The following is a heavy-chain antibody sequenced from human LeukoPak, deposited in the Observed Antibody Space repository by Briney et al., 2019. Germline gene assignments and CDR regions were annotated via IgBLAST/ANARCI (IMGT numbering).Heavy chain of an antibody. CDR1: GGSFSRYY. D-gene: IGHD1-26*01. CDR3: ARRIVGATKSCFDY. J-gene: IGHJ4*02. CDR2: IYYSGST. Sequence: SETLSLTCRVSGGSFSRYYWSWIRQPPGKGLEWIGYIYYSGSTNYNPSLKSRVTISVDTSKNQFSLKLSTVTAADTAVYYCARRIVGATKSCFDYWGQGTLVTVSS. V-gene: IGHV4-59*08.